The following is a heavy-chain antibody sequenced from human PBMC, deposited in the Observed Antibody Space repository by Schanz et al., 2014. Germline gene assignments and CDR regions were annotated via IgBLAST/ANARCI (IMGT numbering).Heavy chain of an antibody. Sequence: VQLVESGGGLVQPGGSLRLSCSASGFTFSIYAMHWVRQAPGKGLEYVSAISHDGYSTYYADSVKGRFTMSRDNAKNSVFLQMNSLRAEDTALYYCARDRRNADLDYWGQGTLVNVSP. J-gene: IGHJ4*02. V-gene: IGHV3-64*04. D-gene: IGHD1-1*01. CDR2: ISHDGYST. CDR3: ARDRRNADLDY. CDR1: GFTFSIYA.